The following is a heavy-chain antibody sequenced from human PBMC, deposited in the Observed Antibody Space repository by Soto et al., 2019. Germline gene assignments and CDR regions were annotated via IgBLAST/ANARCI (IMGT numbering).Heavy chain of an antibody. CDR1: GFIFDDFG. D-gene: IGHD3-3*01. V-gene: IGHV3-9*01. CDR3: TKVGGLYDFWSGPLHFDL. J-gene: IGHJ4*02. CDR2: ISWNSDSI. Sequence: EAQLVESGGGLVQPGRSLRLSCAGSGFIFDDFGIHWVRQAPGKGLEWVSGISWNSDSIGYADSVKGRFTISRDNTKNALYLQMNSLRVEDTALYYCTKVGGLYDFWSGPLHFDLWGQGTLVTVSS.